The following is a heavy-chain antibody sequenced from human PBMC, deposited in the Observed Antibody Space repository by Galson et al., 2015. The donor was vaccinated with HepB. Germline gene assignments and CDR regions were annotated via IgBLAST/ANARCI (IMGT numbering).Heavy chain of an antibody. CDR2: ITGSGDSS. CDR3: AKAYDFWSGPIPVDY. CDR1: GFTFSSYA. Sequence: SLRLSCAASGFTFSSYAMSWVRQTPGKGLEWVSGITGSGDSSYHEDSVRGRFTISRDNSKNTLSLQMNSLRAEDTAIYYCAKAYDFWSGPIPVDYWGQGTLVTVSS. J-gene: IGHJ4*02. V-gene: IGHV3-23*01. D-gene: IGHD3-3*01.